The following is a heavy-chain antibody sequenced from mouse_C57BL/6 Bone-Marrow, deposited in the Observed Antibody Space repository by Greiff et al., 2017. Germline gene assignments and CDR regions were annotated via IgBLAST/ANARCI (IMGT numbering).Heavy chain of an antibody. Sequence: QVQLQQPGAELVKPGASVKLSCKASGYTFTSYWMHWVKQRPGQGLEWIGMIHPNSGSTNYNEKFKSKATLTVDKSSSTAYSQLSSLTSEDSAVYYCARSLSMTTVEAWFAYWGQGTLVTVSA. J-gene: IGHJ3*01. CDR2: IHPNSGST. CDR1: GYTFTSYW. V-gene: IGHV1-64*01. CDR3: ARSLSMTTVEAWFAY. D-gene: IGHD1-1*01.